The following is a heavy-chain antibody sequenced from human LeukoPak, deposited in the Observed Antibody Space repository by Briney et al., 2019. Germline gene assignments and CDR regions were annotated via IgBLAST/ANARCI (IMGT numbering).Heavy chain of an antibody. V-gene: IGHV4-39*01. Sequence: SSETLSLTCSVSGGSISSSSYYWGWIRQPPGKGLEWIGSIYYSGSTYYNPSLKSRVTISVDTSKNQFSLKLSSVTAADTAVYYCASPPPIAAAGMDYYFDYWGQGTLVTVSS. CDR3: ASPPPIAAAGMDYYFDY. CDR1: GGSISSSSYY. D-gene: IGHD6-13*01. J-gene: IGHJ4*02. CDR2: IYYSGST.